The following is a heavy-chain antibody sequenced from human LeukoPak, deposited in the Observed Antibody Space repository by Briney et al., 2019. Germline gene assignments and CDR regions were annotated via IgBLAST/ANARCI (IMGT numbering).Heavy chain of an antibody. CDR1: EFTFSSYG. CDR2: IWYDGSNK. D-gene: IGHD3-10*01. J-gene: IGHJ4*02. CDR3: AKDLYGEDY. Sequence: GRSLRLSCAASEFTFSSYGMHWVRQAPGKGLEWVAVIWYDGSNKYYADSVKGRFTISRDNSKNTLYLQMNSLRAEDTAVYYCAKDLYGEDYWGQGTLVTVSP. V-gene: IGHV3-33*06.